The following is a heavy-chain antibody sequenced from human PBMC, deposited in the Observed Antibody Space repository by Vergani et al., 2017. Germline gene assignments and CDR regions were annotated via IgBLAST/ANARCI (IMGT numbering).Heavy chain of an antibody. CDR2: INHSGST. CDR3: ARVGAYGGNSGFDY. V-gene: IGHV4-34*01. J-gene: IGHJ4*02. Sequence: QVQLQQWGAGLLKPSETLSLTCAVYGGSFSGYYWSWIRQPPGKGLEWIGEINHSGSTNYNPSLKSRVTISVDTSKNQFSLKLSSVTAADTAVYYCARVGAYGGNSGFDYWGQGTLVTVPS. D-gene: IGHD4-23*01. CDR1: GGSFSGYY.